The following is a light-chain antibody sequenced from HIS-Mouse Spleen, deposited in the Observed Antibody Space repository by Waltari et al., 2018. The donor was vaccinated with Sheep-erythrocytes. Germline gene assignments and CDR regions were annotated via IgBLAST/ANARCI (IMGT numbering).Light chain of an antibody. Sequence: SSELTQPPSVSVSPGQTASITCSGDKLGDKYACWYQQKPGQSPVLVIYQDTKRPSGIPERFSGSNSGYTATLTISGTQAMDEADYYCQAWDSSIVVFGGGTKLTAL. V-gene: IGLV3-1*01. CDR2: QDT. CDR3: QAWDSSIVV. CDR1: KLGDKY. J-gene: IGLJ2*01.